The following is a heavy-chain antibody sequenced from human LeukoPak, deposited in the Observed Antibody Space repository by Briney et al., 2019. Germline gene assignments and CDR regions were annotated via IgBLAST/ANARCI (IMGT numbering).Heavy chain of an antibody. CDR2: INHSGST. CDR3: ARTGYSSSWYATRFDY. CDR1: GGSSSGYY. V-gene: IGHV4-34*01. D-gene: IGHD6-13*01. Sequence: SETLSLTCAVYGGSSSGYYWSWIRQPPGKGLEWIGEINHSGSTNYNPSLKSRVTISVDTSKNQFSLKLSSVTAADTAVYYCARTGYSSSWYATRFDYWGQGTLVTVSS. J-gene: IGHJ4*02.